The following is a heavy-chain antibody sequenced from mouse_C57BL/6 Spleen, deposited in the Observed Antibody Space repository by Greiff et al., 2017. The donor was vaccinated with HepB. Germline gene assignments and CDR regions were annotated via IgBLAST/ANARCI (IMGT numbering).Heavy chain of an antibody. CDR1: GYTFTDYY. V-gene: IGHV1-26*01. CDR2: INPNNGGT. CDR3: ARRLDGYGRGYAMDY. J-gene: IGHJ4*01. D-gene: IGHD2-3*01. Sequence: EVQLQQSGPELVKPGASVKISCKASGYTFTDYYMNWVKQSHGKSLEWIGDINPNNGGTSYNQKFKGKATLTVDKSSSTAYMELRSLTSEDSAVYDCARRLDGYGRGYAMDYWGQGTSVTVSS.